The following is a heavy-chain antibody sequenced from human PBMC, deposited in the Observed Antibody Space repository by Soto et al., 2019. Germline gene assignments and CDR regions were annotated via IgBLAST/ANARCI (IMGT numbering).Heavy chain of an antibody. CDR3: ANAFGRYVALSFDN. Sequence: PGGSLRLFCAASGFTFISYAMSWVRPAPGKGLEWVSATRGRVGSTYYADSVKGRFTISTDNSKNRLYLQMYSLKVEDTAVYYCANAFGRYVALSFDNWRQGTVVTVSS. CDR1: GFTFISYA. J-gene: IGHJ4*02. V-gene: IGHV3-23*01. CDR2: TRGRVGST. D-gene: IGHD3-10*01.